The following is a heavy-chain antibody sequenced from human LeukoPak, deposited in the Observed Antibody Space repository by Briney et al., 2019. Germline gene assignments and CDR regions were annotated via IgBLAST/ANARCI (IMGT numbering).Heavy chain of an antibody. D-gene: IGHD3-9*01. CDR1: GFTFSSYG. CDR3: AKDGQGLTYYFDY. CDR2: ISNDGSNK. J-gene: IGHJ4*02. V-gene: IGHV3-30*18. Sequence: GRSLRLSCAASGFTFSSYGMHWVRQAPVEGLEWVAVISNDGSNKYYADSVKGRFTISRDNSKNTLYLQMNSLRAEDTAVYYCAKDGQGLTYYFDYWGQGTLVTVSS.